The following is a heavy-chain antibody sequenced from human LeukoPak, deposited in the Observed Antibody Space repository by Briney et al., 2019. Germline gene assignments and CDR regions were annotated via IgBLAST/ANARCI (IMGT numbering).Heavy chain of an antibody. CDR2: IYPGDSDT. CDR1: GYSFTSYW. J-gene: IGHJ3*02. CDR3: ARYSTEVDFAMQAFDI. D-gene: IGHD2-2*01. V-gene: IGHV5-51*01. Sequence: GESLKISCKGSGYSFTSYWIGWVRQMPGKGLEWMGIIYPGDSDTRYSPSFQGQVTISADKSTSTAYLQWSSLKASDTAMYYCARYSTEVDFAMQAFDIWGQGTMVTVSS.